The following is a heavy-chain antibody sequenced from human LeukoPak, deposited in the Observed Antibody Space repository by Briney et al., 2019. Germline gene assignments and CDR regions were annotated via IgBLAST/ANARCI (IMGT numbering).Heavy chain of an antibody. J-gene: IGHJ4*02. V-gene: IGHV3-48*04. D-gene: IGHD3-22*01. CDR3: ARDLGYYYDSSGFFDY. CDR2: ISSSGSTI. Sequence: GGSLRLSCAASGFTFSSYSMNWVRQAPGKGLEWVSYISSSGSTIYYADSVKGRFTISRDNAKNSLYPQMNSLRAEDTAVYYCARDLGYYYDSSGFFDYWGQGTLVTVSS. CDR1: GFTFSSYS.